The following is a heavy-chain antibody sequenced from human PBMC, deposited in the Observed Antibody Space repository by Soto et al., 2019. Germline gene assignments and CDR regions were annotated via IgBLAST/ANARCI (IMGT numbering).Heavy chain of an antibody. D-gene: IGHD3-3*01. Sequence: ASVKVSCKVSGYTLTELSMHWVRQAPGKGLEWMGGFDPEDGETIYAQKFQGRVTMTEDTSTDTAYMELSSLRSEDTAVYYCATTSNHSRITIFGVVPEYFQHWGQGTLVTVSS. CDR2: FDPEDGET. CDR3: ATTSNHSRITIFGVVPEYFQH. J-gene: IGHJ1*01. CDR1: GYTLTELS. V-gene: IGHV1-24*01.